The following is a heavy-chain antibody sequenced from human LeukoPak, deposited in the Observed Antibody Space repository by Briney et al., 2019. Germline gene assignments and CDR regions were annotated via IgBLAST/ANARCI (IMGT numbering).Heavy chain of an antibody. D-gene: IGHD3-22*01. CDR2: ISYDGSNK. Sequence: GRSLRLSCAASGFTFSSYGMHWVRQAPGKGLEWVAVISYDGSNKYYADSVKGRFTISRDNSKNTLYLQMNSLRAEDTAVYYCAKERYDSSGYYKEWGQGTLVTVSS. CDR1: GFTFSSYG. CDR3: AKERYDSSGYYKE. J-gene: IGHJ4*02. V-gene: IGHV3-30*18.